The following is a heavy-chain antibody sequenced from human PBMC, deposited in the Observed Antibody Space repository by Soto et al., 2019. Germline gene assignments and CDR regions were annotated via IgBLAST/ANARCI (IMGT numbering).Heavy chain of an antibody. D-gene: IGHD2-15*01. CDR2: RYSDGRS. J-gene: IGHJ4*02. V-gene: IGHV3-66*01. Sequence: TGGSLRLSCAGSGFTVSISYMTWVRQVPGKGLEWVSIRYSDGRSYHAESVKGRFTVSRDKSKNTLYLQMNSLRAEDTAIYYCARDMYGGRYYFDYWGQGTLVTVS. CDR3: ARDMYGGRYYFDY. CDR1: GFTVSISY.